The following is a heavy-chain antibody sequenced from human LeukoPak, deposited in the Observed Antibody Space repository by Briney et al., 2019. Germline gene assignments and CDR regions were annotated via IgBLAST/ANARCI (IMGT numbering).Heavy chain of an antibody. D-gene: IGHD1-26*01. Sequence: GGSLRLSCAASGFTFSSYWMHWVRQAPGKGLVWVSRINSDGSTTNYADSVKGRFTISRDNAKNTLYLQMKSLRAEDTAVYYCAKGYGWEASYYYYYMDVWGTGTTVTISS. J-gene: IGHJ6*03. CDR1: GFTFSSYW. CDR2: INSDGSTT. V-gene: IGHV3-74*01. CDR3: AKGYGWEASYYYYYMDV.